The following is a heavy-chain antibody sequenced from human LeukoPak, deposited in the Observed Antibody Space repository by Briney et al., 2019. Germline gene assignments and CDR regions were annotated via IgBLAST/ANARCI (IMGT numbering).Heavy chain of an antibody. V-gene: IGHV1-18*01. Sequence: GASVKVSCKASGYTFSSYSISWVRQAPGHGLEWMGWISAYNGNTIYAQKVKGRVTMTTDTSTSTAYMELGSLKSDDTAVYYCARASYCSDGSCYSDYWGQGTLVTVSS. D-gene: IGHD2-15*01. CDR1: GYTFSSYS. J-gene: IGHJ4*02. CDR3: ARASYCSDGSCYSDY. CDR2: ISAYNGNT.